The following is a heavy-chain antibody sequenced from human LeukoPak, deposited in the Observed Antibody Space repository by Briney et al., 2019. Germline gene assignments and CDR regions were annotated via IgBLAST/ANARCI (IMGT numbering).Heavy chain of an antibody. Sequence: PSETLSLTCAVYGESFSGYYWSWIRQPPGKGLEWIGEINHSGSSNYNPSLKSRVTISVDTSKNQFSLKLSSVTAADTAVYYCARLIAAAGTDYWGQGTLVTVSS. V-gene: IGHV4-34*01. D-gene: IGHD6-13*01. CDR3: ARLIAAAGTDY. CDR1: GESFSGYY. CDR2: INHSGSS. J-gene: IGHJ4*02.